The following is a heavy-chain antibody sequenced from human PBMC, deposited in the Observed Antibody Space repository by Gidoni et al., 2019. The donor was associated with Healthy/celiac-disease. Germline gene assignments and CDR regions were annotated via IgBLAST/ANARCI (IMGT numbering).Heavy chain of an antibody. D-gene: IGHD6-6*01. CDR3: ARVERIAACDPNWYFDL. CDR1: GGTFSSYA. CDR2: IIPIFGTA. V-gene: IGHV1-69*06. J-gene: IGHJ2*01. Sequence: QLQLVQPGAEVKKPGSSVKVSCKASGGTFSSYAISWVRQAPGQGLERMGGIIPIFGTAIYAQKVQGRVTITADKSTSTAYRELSSLRSEDTAVYYCARVERIAACDPNWYFDLWGRGTLVTVSS.